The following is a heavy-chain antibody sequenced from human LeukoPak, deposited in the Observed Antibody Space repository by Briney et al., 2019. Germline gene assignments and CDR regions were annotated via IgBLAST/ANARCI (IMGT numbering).Heavy chain of an antibody. D-gene: IGHD6-19*01. J-gene: IGHJ4*02. Sequence: GGSLRLSCVPSGLTLSSYEMKWLRQSPGKGLEWVSYISVSVTTMYYADSVKGRFTISRDNAKNSLYLQMNSLRAEDTAIYYCARSVQWLPYWGQGNLVTVSS. CDR3: ARSVQWLPY. CDR1: GLTLSSYE. V-gene: IGHV3-48*03. CDR2: ISVSVTTM.